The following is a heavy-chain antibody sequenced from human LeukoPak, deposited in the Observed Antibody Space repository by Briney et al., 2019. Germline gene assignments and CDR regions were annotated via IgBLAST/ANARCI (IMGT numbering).Heavy chain of an antibody. CDR3: ARDLSGWTYYYYYYMDV. V-gene: IGHV1-2*02. Sequence: ASVKVSCKASGGTFSSYATSWVRQAPGQGLEWMGWINPNSGGTNYAQKFQGRVTMTRDTSISTAYMELSRLRSDDTAVYYCARDLSGWTYYYYYYMDVWGKGTTVTISS. CDR1: GGTFSSYA. D-gene: IGHD6-19*01. J-gene: IGHJ6*03. CDR2: INPNSGGT.